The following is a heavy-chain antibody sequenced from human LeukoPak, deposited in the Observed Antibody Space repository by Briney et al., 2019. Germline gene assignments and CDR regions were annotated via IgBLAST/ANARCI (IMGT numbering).Heavy chain of an antibody. CDR1: GFTFSSYA. D-gene: IGHD4-17*01. V-gene: IGHV3-23*01. CDR2: ISGSGGST. CDR3: AKAHFRTTVTTTGIDY. Sequence: PGGSPRLSCAASGFTFSSYAMSWVRQAPGKGLEWVSAISGSGGSTYYADSVKGRFTISRDNSKNTLYLQMNSLRAEDTAVYYCAKAHFRTTVTTTGIDYWGQGTLVTVSS. J-gene: IGHJ4*02.